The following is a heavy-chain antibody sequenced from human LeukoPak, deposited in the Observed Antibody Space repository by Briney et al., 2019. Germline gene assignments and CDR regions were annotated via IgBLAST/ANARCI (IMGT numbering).Heavy chain of an antibody. J-gene: IGHJ6*03. D-gene: IGHD1-26*01. Sequence: GGTLRLSCEASGFTFSSYWLHWVRHVPGKGLVLVSRINSEGTSTSYAGSVKGRSTISRDNAKNTLYRQMNSLRAEDTAVYHCARGDLVAATYYYYYMDVWGKGTTVTVSS. V-gene: IGHV3-74*01. CDR2: INSEGTST. CDR3: ARGDLVAATYYYYYMDV. CDR1: GFTFSSYW.